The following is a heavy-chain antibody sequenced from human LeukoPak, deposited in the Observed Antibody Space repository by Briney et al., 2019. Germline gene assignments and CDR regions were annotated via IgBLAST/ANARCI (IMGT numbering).Heavy chain of an antibody. Sequence: PSQTLSLTCAVSGGSISSGGYSWSWIRQPPGKGLEWIGYIYHSGSTYYNPSLKSRVTISVDRSKNQFSLKLSSVTAADTAVYYCARARGSESYYWGPRDYFDYWGQGTLVTVSS. J-gene: IGHJ4*02. CDR3: ARARGSESYYWGPRDYFDY. CDR1: GGSISSGGYS. CDR2: IYHSGST. V-gene: IGHV4-30-2*01. D-gene: IGHD3-10*01.